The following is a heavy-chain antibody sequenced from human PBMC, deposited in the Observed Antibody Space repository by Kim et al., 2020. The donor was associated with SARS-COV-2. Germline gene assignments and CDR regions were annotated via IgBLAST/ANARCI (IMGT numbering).Heavy chain of an antibody. Sequence: ASVKVSCKASGYTFTSYGISWVRQAPGQGLEWMGWISAYNGNTNYAQKLQGRVTMTTDTSTSTAYMELRSLRSDDTAVYYCAREGDCSGGSCYQAEYNWFDPWGQGTLVTVSS. D-gene: IGHD2-15*01. CDR2: ISAYNGNT. CDR3: AREGDCSGGSCYQAEYNWFDP. V-gene: IGHV1-18*01. CDR1: GYTFTSYG. J-gene: IGHJ5*02.